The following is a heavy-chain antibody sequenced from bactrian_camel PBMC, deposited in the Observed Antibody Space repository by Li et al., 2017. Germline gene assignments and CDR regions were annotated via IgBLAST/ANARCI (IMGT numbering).Heavy chain of an antibody. CDR3: AAALPKSTSCSTYPRNFGD. J-gene: IGHJ6*01. CDR2: IHTDGK. D-gene: IGHD4*01. CDR1: GSTLSSYY. Sequence: VQLVESGGGLVQPGGSLRLSCAASGSTLSSYYVSWVRQTPGKGLEWVSSIHTDGKYYLDSVNGRFTISIDNAENMVYLQMSALKPEDTAMYFCAAALPKSTSCSTYPRNFGDWGQGTQVTVS. V-gene: IGHV3S10*01.